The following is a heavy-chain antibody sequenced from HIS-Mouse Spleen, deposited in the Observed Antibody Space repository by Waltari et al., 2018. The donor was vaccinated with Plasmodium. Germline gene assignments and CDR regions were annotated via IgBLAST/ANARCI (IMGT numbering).Heavy chain of an antibody. CDR3: ARTTGRRIAAATY. Sequence: QLQLQESGPGLVKPSETPSLTFTVSGGSIRISSYYWGWIRQPPGKGLEWIGGIYYSGSTYYNPALKSRVTISVDTSKNQFSLKLSSVTAADTAVYYCARTTGRRIAAATYWGQGTLVTVSS. V-gene: IGHV4-39*07. CDR1: GGSIRISSYY. D-gene: IGHD6-13*01. J-gene: IGHJ4*02. CDR2: IYYSGST.